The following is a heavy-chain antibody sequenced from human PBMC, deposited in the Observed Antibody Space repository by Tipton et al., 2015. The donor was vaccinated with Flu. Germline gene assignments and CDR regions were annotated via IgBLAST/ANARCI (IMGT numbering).Heavy chain of an antibody. CDR1: GGSVSSGTHY. J-gene: IGHJ4*02. D-gene: IGHD2-2*01. CDR2: ISNTGNS. CDR3: ARDMPQGVVVIPPAKRFDY. V-gene: IGHV4-61*03. Sequence: TLSLTCTVSGGSVSSGTHYWSWIRQTPGKGLEWIGYISNTGNSKYNPSLESRVTISADTSENTFSLKLNSVTSADTAVYYCARDMPQGVVVIPPAKRFDYWGQGTLVTVSS.